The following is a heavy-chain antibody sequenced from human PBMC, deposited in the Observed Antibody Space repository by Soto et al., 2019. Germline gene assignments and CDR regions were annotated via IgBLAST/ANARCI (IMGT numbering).Heavy chain of an antibody. J-gene: IGHJ3*02. V-gene: IGHV3-11*01. CDR2: ISSSGSSM. CDR3: ATYSNDDVDI. Sequence: QGQLVESGGGLVKPGGYLRLTCAASGFTFSDYYMSWIRQSPGKGLEWVSYISSSGSSMYYADSVKGRFTTSRDNDNNSLYLQMNSLRVEDKALYYCATYSNDDVDIWGQGTIFTVSS. D-gene: IGHD5-12*01. CDR1: GFTFSDYY.